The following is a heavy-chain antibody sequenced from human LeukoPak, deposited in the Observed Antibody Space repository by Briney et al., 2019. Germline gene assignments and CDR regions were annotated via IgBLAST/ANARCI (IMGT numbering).Heavy chain of an antibody. D-gene: IGHD5-12*01. CDR3: ARFVRGYYYFDY. V-gene: IGHV5-51*01. CDR2: IYPGDSDT. CDR1: GSSFTSYS. J-gene: IGHJ4*02. Sequence: PGESLKISGKGSGSSFTSYSSGWVRQMPGKGLEWMGIIYPGDSDTSNSPSFQAHFPISADKSISTAYLQWSSLKASDTAVYYCARFVRGYYYFDYWGQGTLVTVSS.